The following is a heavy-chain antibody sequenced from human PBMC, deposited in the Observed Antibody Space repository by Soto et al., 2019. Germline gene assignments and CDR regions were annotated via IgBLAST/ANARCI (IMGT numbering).Heavy chain of an antibody. CDR1: GGSFSRYH. D-gene: IGHD5-12*01. J-gene: IGHJ4*02. CDR2: MNDKGNI. CDR3: VCGGRRYSAYDYGY. Sequence: PSETLSLTCAVYGGSFSRYHWSWIRQPPGKGLEWIGEMNDKGNINYNPSLKSPVNISLDTSKNQFSLKLTSVTAADTAVYYCVCGGRRYSAYDYGYRAKGTPDPVSA. V-gene: IGHV4-34*01.